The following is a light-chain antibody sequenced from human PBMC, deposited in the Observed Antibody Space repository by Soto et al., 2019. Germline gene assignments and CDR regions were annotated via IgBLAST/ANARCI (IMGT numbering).Light chain of an antibody. Sequence: DIQMTQSPSSLSASLGDRVTITCRASQSISTYLNWYQQKPGKAPKLLIATASTLQSGVPSRFSSSGSGTDFTLSISSLQPEDIAIYFCQQGFMTPPYTFGQGTRLEIK. CDR3: QQGFMTPPYT. CDR2: TAS. CDR1: QSISTY. J-gene: IGKJ2*01. V-gene: IGKV1-39*01.